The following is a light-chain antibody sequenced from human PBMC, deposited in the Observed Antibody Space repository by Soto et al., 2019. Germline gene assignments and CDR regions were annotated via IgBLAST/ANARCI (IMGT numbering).Light chain of an antibody. CDR1: QSVSSNN. Sequence: EIVLTQSPGTLSLSPGERATLSCRASQSVSSNNLAWCQQRPGQAPRVVIYGASTRATGIPERFSGSGSGTDFTLTISRLEPEDFAVYYCQHYGRSPFTFGPGTKVDIK. CDR2: GAS. CDR3: QHYGRSPFT. J-gene: IGKJ3*01. V-gene: IGKV3-20*01.